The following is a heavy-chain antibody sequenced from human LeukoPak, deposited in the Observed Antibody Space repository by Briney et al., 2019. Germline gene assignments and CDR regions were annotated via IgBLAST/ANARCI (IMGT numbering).Heavy chain of an antibody. CDR3: ARGRIAKIVVVHSFHYGMDV. V-gene: IGHV4-34*01. CDR1: GGSFTDYF. D-gene: IGHD3-22*01. Sequence: PSETLSLTCDVFGGSFTDYFWTWIRQSPGKGLEWIGEINDYTGNTNYNPSLNSRVSISLEKSKNQFSLELRSVTAADTAVSYCARGRIAKIVVVHSFHYGMDVWGQGTTVTVSS. CDR2: INDYTGNT. J-gene: IGHJ6*02.